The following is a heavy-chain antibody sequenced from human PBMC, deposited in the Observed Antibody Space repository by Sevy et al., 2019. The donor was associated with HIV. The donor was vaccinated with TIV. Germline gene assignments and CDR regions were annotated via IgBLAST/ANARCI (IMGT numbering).Heavy chain of an antibody. CDR1: GGSISSGGYY. Sequence: SETLSLTCTVSGGSISSGGYYWSWIRQHPGKGLEWIGYIYYSGSTYYHPSLKSRVTISVDTSKNQFSLKLSSVTAADTAVYYCARDHRARDYYGSGSMGAFDIWGQGTMVTVSS. CDR3: ARDHRARDYYGSGSMGAFDI. CDR2: IYYSGST. D-gene: IGHD3-10*01. J-gene: IGHJ3*02. V-gene: IGHV4-31*03.